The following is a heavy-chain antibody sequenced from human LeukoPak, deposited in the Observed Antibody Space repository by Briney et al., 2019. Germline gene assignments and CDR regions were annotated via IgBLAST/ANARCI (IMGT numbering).Heavy chain of an antibody. CDR1: GYTFTSYG. Sequence: ASVKVSCKASGYTFTSYGISWVRQAPGQGLEWMGWIGVYTGNTNYAQNLQGRVTMTTDTSTSTAYMELRGLRSDDTAVYYCARVPLPYYDFWSGYYYFAYWGQGTLVTVSS. V-gene: IGHV1-18*01. D-gene: IGHD3-3*01. CDR2: IGVYTGNT. J-gene: IGHJ4*02. CDR3: ARVPLPYYDFWSGYYYFAY.